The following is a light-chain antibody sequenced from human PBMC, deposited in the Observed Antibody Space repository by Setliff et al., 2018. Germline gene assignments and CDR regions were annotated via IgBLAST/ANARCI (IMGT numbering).Light chain of an antibody. CDR3: SSYEGGNNYV. CDR1: SSDISVYNY. Sequence: QSVLPQPPSASGSPGQSVTISCTGTSSDISVYNYVSWYQQHPGKAPKLMIYEVSKRPSGVPDRFSGSKSGNTASLTISGLQPEDEADYYCSSYEGGNNYVFGSGTKATVL. J-gene: IGLJ1*01. V-gene: IGLV2-8*01. CDR2: EVS.